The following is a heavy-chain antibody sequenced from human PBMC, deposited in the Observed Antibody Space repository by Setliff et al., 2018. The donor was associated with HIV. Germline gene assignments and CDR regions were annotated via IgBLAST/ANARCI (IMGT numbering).Heavy chain of an antibody. CDR3: ARGGGTSSPIDYHYYIDV. Sequence: PSETLSLTCTVSGYSISSSIYYWGWVRQPPGKGLEWIGGIYYTGSPFYNPSLKSRVTISVDTSNNQFSLKLSSVTAADTAVYYCARGGGTSSPIDYHYYIDVWGKGTTVTVSS. D-gene: IGHD6-6*01. V-gene: IGHV4-39*01. CDR1: GYSISSSIYY. J-gene: IGHJ6*03. CDR2: IYYTGSP.